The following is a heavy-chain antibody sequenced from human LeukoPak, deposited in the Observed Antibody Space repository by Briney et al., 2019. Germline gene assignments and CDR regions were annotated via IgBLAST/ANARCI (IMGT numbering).Heavy chain of an antibody. CDR3: ARDAGYGYDRFDY. CDR1: GLTFSSYE. D-gene: IGHD5-18*01. V-gene: IGHV3-21*01. J-gene: IGHJ4*02. CDR2: ISSSSSYI. Sequence: GGSLRLSCAASGLTFSSYEMNWVRQAPGKGLEWVSSISSSSSYIYYADSVKGRFTISRDNAKNSLYLQMNSLRAEDTAVYYCARDAGYGYDRFDYWGQGTQVTVSS.